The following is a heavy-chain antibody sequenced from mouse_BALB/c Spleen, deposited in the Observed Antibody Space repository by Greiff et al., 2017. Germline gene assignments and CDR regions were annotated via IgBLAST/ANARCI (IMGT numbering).Heavy chain of an antibody. D-gene: IGHD1-1*01. CDR2: INSNGGST. V-gene: IGHV5-6-3*01. Sequence: EVQVVESGGGLVQPGGSLKLSCAASGFTFSSYGMSWDRQTPDKRLELVATINSNGGSTYYPDSVKGRFTISRDNAKNTLYLQMSSLKSEDTAMYYCARDRGDYGSSPFDYWGQGTTLTVSS. J-gene: IGHJ2*01. CDR3: ARDRGDYGSSPFDY. CDR1: GFTFSSYG.